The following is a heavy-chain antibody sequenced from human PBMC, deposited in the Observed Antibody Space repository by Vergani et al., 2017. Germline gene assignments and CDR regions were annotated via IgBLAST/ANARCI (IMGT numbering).Heavy chain of an antibody. CDR2: ISYDGSNE. V-gene: IGHV3-30*04. Sequence: QVQLVESGGGVVQPGTSLRLSCAASGFTFTNHAMHWVRQAPGKGLEWVALISYDGSNEYYADSVKGRFTISRDNSKNTLFMQMSSLSGDDTAVYYCARGNFWSGYGTHDMDVWGKGTTVTVSS. CDR3: ARGNFWSGYGTHDMDV. CDR1: GFTFTNHA. D-gene: IGHD3-3*01. J-gene: IGHJ6*03.